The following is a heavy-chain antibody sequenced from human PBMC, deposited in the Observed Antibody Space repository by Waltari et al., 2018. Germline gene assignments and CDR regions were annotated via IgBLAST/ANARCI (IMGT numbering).Heavy chain of an antibody. J-gene: IGHJ4*02. CDR3: AKAGGIAAAEFQFDF. CDR1: GFTFISYA. CDR2: FIDPALTP. D-gene: IGHD6-13*01. V-gene: IGHV3-23*02. Sequence: EVQLLESGGGLVQPGGSLRLSCAASGFTFISYAMTWVRQAPGRGLEWFLSFIDPALTPCVQYSVKGRFSFSRDNSTNTLYLQINGLRADDTAVYYCAKAGGIAAAEFQFDFWGRGTLVTVSS.